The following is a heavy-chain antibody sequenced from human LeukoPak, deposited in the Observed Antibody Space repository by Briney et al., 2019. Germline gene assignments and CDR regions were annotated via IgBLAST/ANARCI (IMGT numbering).Heavy chain of an antibody. V-gene: IGHV3-30*04. CDR3: ARVSDSSSWSYYYYYMDV. CDR1: GFTFSSYA. J-gene: IGHJ6*03. Sequence: GGSLRLSCAASGFTFSSYAMHWVRQAPGKGLEWVAVISYDGSNKYYADSVKGRFTISRDNSKNPLYLQMNSLRAEDTAVYYCARVSDSSSWSYYYYYMDVWGKGTTVTISS. D-gene: IGHD6-13*01. CDR2: ISYDGSNK.